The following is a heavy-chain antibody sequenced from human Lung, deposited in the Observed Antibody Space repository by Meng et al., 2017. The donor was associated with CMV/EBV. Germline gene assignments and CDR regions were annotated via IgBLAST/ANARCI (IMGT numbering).Heavy chain of an antibody. J-gene: IGHJ4*02. CDR2: IHFDGSNE. V-gene: IGHV3-30*02. D-gene: IGHD3-3*01. CDR3: AKAVFGVVIDY. CDR1: GFTLKYYG. Sequence: GGSLRLXCAASGFTLKYYGMHWVRQAPGKGLEWVAFIHFDGSNEHYADSLTGRFTISRDNPKNMLYLEMNSLRVEDTAVYYCAKAVFGVVIDYWGQGTLVTVSS.